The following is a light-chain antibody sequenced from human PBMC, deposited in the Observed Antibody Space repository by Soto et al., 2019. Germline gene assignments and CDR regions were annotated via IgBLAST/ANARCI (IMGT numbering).Light chain of an antibody. V-gene: IGKV1-39*01. Sequence: DIQMTQSPSSLSASVLDRVSITCGASQSISRYLNWYQQKPGKAPNLLIYVASSLQSEVPSRFSGSGSGTDFTLTITSLQPEDFATYYCQQSYGTPITFGQGTRLEIK. CDR1: QSISRY. CDR2: VAS. CDR3: QQSYGTPIT. J-gene: IGKJ5*01.